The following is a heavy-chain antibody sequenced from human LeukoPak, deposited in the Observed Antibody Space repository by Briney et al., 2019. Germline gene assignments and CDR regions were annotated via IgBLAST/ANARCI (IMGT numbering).Heavy chain of an antibody. V-gene: IGHV3-53*04. CDR1: GFTVSSNY. CDR3: ARLKYQLIFDY. D-gene: IGHD2-2*01. CDR2: IYSGGCT. J-gene: IGHJ4*02. Sequence: GGSLRLSCAASGFTVSSNYISWVRQVPGKGLEWVSVIYSGGCTYYADSVEGRFTISRHSSKNTVYLQMNSLRVEDTAVYYCARLKYQLIFDYWGQGTLVTVSS.